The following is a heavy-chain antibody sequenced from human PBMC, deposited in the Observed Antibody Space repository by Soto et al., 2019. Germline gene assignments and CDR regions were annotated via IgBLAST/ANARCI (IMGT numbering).Heavy chain of an antibody. D-gene: IGHD2-8*02. CDR3: TRGFQYWLPTFF. J-gene: IGHJ4*01. CDR1: GVSIVNGNW. V-gene: IGHV4-4*02. CDR2: VSLADRS. Sequence: VLLQESGPGLVRPSGTLSLTCSVSGVSIVNGNWWGWVRQPPGRGLEWIGEVSLADRSYYSPSPKSRVTSSMDESKNQFSLILTSVTAADAGMYFCTRGFQYWLPTFFWGHGTRVTVSS.